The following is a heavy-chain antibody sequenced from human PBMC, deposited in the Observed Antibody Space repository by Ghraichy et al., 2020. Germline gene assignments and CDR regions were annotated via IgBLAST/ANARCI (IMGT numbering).Heavy chain of an antibody. V-gene: IGHV3-23*01. J-gene: IGHJ5*02. CDR1: GFSIDNYA. Sequence: GESLRLSCAASGFSIDNYAMSWVRQAPGKGLEWVSGISDGGGSTVYADSVKGRFTVSRDNSKNTLFLQMNSLGDEETAVYYCTKGQCGSSSCRMFDPWGQGTLVIVSS. CDR2: ISDGGGST. D-gene: IGHD6-19*01. CDR3: TKGQCGSSSCRMFDP.